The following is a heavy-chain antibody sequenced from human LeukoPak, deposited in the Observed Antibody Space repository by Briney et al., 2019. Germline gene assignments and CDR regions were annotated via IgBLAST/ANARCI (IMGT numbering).Heavy chain of an antibody. J-gene: IGHJ6*03. D-gene: IGHD1-26*01. Sequence: SETLSLTCAVYGGSFSGYYWSWIRQPPGKGLEWIGEINHSGSTNYNPSLKSRVTISVDTSKNQFSLKLSSVTAADTAVYYCARVGSGSPYYYYYYMDVWGKGTTVTISS. CDR2: INHSGST. CDR3: ARVGSGSPYYYYYYMDV. CDR1: GGSFSGYY. V-gene: IGHV4-34*01.